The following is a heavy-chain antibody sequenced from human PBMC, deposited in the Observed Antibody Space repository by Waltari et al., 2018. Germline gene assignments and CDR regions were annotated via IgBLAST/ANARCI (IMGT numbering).Heavy chain of an antibody. V-gene: IGHV4-59*01. J-gene: IGHJ3*02. CDR2: IYYSGST. D-gene: IGHD2-21*02. CDR1: GGSISSYY. CDR3: ARASRTAGNTDAFDI. Sequence: QVQLQESGPGLVKPSETLSLTCTVSGGSISSYYWSWIRQPPGKGLEWIGFIYYSGSTNYNPSLKSRVAISVDTSNNQFSLKLNSVTAADTAVYYCARASRTAGNTDAFDIWGQGTMVTVSS.